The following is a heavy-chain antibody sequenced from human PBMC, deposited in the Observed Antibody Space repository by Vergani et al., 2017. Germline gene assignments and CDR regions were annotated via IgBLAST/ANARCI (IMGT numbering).Heavy chain of an antibody. V-gene: IGHV1-69*01. CDR2: IIPIFGTA. CDR3: ARDRTRDYDSSRDAFDI. D-gene: IGHD3-22*01. J-gene: IGHJ3*02. CDR1: GGTFSSYA. Sequence: QVQLVQSGAEVKKPGSSVKVSCKASGGTFSSYAIGWVRQAPGQGLEWMGGIIPIFGTANYAQKFQGRVTITADESTSTAYMELSSLRSEDTAVYYCARDRTRDYDSSRDAFDIWGQGTMVTVSS.